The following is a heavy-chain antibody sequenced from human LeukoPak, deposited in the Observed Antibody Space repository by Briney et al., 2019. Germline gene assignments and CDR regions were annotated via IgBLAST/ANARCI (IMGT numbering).Heavy chain of an antibody. CDR3: AKAHGTYYYDSSGRNWFDP. J-gene: IGHJ5*02. V-gene: IGHV1-2*02. CDR1: GYIFTGYY. CDR2: INPNSGGT. D-gene: IGHD3-22*01. Sequence: APVKVSCKASGYIFTGYYLHWVRQAPGQGLEWMGWINPNSGGTNYAQKFQGRVTMTRDTSISTAYMELSRLRSDDTAVYYCAKAHGTYYYDSSGRNWFDPWGQGTLVTVSS.